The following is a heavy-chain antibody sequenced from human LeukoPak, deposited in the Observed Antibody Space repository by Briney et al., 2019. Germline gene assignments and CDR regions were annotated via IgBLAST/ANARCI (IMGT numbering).Heavy chain of an antibody. J-gene: IGHJ4*02. CDR3: AREWTGYYVFDS. CDR2: ISAYNGNT. CDR1: GYTFTNYG. Sequence: ASVTVSFKASGYTFTNYGISWVRQAPGQGLEWMGWISAYNGNTNYAQKFQGRVTMTTDTSTSTAYMELRSLRSDDTAVYYCAREWTGYYVFDSWGQGTLVTVSP. V-gene: IGHV1-18*04. D-gene: IGHD3/OR15-3a*01.